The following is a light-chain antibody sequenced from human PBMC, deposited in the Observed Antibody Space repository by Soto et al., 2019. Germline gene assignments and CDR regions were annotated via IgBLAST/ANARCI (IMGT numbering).Light chain of an antibody. J-gene: IGKJ1*01. Sequence: DIQLAQSPSTLSASVGDRITITCRATQSINWLAWYQQKPGKAPKLLISEASRLESGVPSRFSGSGSGTEFTLTISSLQPDDFGTYYCQHYDTYSPMWTFGQGTKVDI. V-gene: IGKV1-5*03. CDR3: QHYDTYSPMWT. CDR1: QSINW. CDR2: EAS.